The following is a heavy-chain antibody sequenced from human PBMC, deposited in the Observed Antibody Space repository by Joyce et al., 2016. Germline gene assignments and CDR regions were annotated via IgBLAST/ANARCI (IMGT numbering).Heavy chain of an antibody. Sequence: QVQVVQSGAEVKKPGSSVKVSCKASGGTFSSDAISWVRQAPGQGLDWIGGIIPVTGIANDAQGFQGRATITADESTSTAYLELISLRSEDTAVYFCARGTRSSWFMDVWGQGTTVTVTS. D-gene: IGHD3-10*01. CDR1: GGTFSSDA. J-gene: IGHJ6*02. CDR2: IIPVTGIA. CDR3: ARGTRSSWFMDV. V-gene: IGHV1-69*01.